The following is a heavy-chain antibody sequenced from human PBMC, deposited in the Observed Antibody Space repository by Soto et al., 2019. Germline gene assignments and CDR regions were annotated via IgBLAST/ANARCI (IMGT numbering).Heavy chain of an antibody. Sequence: GASVKLSCKASRYTFINYDINWVRQATGQGLEWMGWMNPKSANTGYAQNFQGRVTMTRNTSISTAYMELSSLRSEDTAVYYCARSPSWETTVTPYYIDYWGQGTLVTVSS. D-gene: IGHD4-4*01. J-gene: IGHJ4*02. CDR3: ARSPSWETTVTPYYIDY. V-gene: IGHV1-8*01. CDR2: MNPKSANT. CDR1: RYTFINYD.